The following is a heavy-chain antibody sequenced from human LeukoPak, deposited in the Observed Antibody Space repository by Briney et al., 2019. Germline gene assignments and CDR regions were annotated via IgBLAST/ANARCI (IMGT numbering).Heavy chain of an antibody. J-gene: IGHJ5*02. Sequence: PSETLSLNCTVSGCTISSYYWSWIRQPAGKGLEWIGRIYTSGSTNYNPSLKSRATMSVDTSKTQFSLKLSSVTAADTAVYYCARDRRVRSRNWFDPWGQGTLVTVSS. CDR1: GCTISSYY. D-gene: IGHD1-26*01. CDR2: IYTSGST. V-gene: IGHV4-4*07. CDR3: ARDRRVRSRNWFDP.